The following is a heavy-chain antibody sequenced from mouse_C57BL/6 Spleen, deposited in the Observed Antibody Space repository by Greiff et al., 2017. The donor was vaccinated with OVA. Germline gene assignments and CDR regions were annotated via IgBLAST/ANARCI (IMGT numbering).Heavy chain of an antibody. V-gene: IGHV5-4*01. CDR1: GFTFSSYA. D-gene: IGHD2-4*01. CDR3: ATVYYDYDGFAY. Sequence: DVHLVESGGGLVKPGGSLKLSCAASGFTFSSYAMSWVRQTPEKRLEWVATISDGGSYTYYPDNVKGRFTISRDNAKNNLYLQMSHLKSEDTAMYYCATVYYDYDGFAYWGQGTLVTVSA. CDR2: ISDGGSYT. J-gene: IGHJ3*01.